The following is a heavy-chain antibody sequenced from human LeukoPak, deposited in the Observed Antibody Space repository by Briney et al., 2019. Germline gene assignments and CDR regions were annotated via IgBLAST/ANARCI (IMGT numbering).Heavy chain of an antibody. Sequence: SEALSLTCTVSGGSISSSSSYWGWIRQPPGKGLEWIGEINHSGSTNYNPSLKSRVTISVDTSKNQFSLKLSSVTAADTAVYYCARLKRDAFDIWGQGTMVTVSS. V-gene: IGHV4-39*07. CDR3: ARLKRDAFDI. CDR2: INHSGST. D-gene: IGHD4/OR15-4a*01. CDR1: GGSISSSSSY. J-gene: IGHJ3*02.